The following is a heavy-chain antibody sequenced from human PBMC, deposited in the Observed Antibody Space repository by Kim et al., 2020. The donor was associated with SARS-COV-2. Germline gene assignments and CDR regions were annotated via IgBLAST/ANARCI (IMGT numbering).Heavy chain of an antibody. CDR1: GYTFTSYG. V-gene: IGHV1-18*04. J-gene: IGHJ6*02. CDR2: ISAYNGNT. CDR3: AREEVTGNAHYYGMDV. Sequence: ASVKVSCKASGYTFTSYGISWVRQAPGQGLEWMGWISAYNGNTNYAQKLQGRVTMTTDTSTSTAYMELRSLRSDDTAVYYCAREEVTGNAHYYGMDVWGQGTTVTVSS. D-gene: IGHD1-20*01.